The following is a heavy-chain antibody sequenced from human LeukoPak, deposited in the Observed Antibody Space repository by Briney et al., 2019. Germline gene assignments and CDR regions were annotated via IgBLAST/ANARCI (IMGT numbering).Heavy chain of an antibody. CDR3: ARDNYDSSGPYYFDC. J-gene: IGHJ4*02. CDR1: GFTFSSYE. V-gene: IGHV3-48*03. D-gene: IGHD3-22*01. CDR2: ISSSGSTI. Sequence: GGSLRLSCAASGFTFSSYEMNWVRQAPGKGLEWVSYISSSGSTIYYADSVKGRFTISRDNAKNSLYLQMNSLRAEDTAVYYCARDNYDSSGPYYFDCWGQGTLVTVSS.